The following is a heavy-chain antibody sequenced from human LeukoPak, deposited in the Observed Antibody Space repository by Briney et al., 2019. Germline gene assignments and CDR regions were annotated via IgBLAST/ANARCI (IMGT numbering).Heavy chain of an antibody. D-gene: IGHD5-18*01. V-gene: IGHV1-2*02. CDR3: ARQTRGYSYGHIDY. Sequence: GASVKVSCKASGYTFTGYYMHWVRQAPGQGLEWMGWINPNSGGTSYAQKFQGRVTMTRDTSISTAYMELSRLRSDDTAVYYCARQTRGYSYGHIDYWGQGTLVTVSS. CDR1: GYTFTGYY. J-gene: IGHJ4*02. CDR2: INPNSGGT.